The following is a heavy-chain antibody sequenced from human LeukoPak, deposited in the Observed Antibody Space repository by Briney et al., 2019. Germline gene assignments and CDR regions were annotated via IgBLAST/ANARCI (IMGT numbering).Heavy chain of an antibody. J-gene: IGHJ5*02. CDR1: GGTFSSYA. CDR2: IIPIFGTA. D-gene: IGHD3-10*01. Sequence: ASVKVSCKASGGTFSSYAISWVRQAPGQGLEWMGGIIPIFGTANYAQKFQGRVTITADESTSTAYMELSSLRSEDTAVYYCAREGSDWFDPWGQRTLVTVSS. V-gene: IGHV1-69*13. CDR3: AREGSDWFDP.